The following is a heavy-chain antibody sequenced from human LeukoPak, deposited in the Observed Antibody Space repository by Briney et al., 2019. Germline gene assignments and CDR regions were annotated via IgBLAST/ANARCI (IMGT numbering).Heavy chain of an antibody. CDR1: GFLVNANH. D-gene: IGHD3-10*01. V-gene: IGHV3-66*01. CDR2: IYSSDYV. Sequence: GGSLRLSCAASGFLVNANHMNWVRQAPGKGLEWVSIIYSSDYVYYADSVKGRFTISRDNSKNTLYLQMNSLRVEDSAVYYCATERPDSRVLDYWGQGLVVTVSS. J-gene: IGHJ4*02. CDR3: ATERPDSRVLDY.